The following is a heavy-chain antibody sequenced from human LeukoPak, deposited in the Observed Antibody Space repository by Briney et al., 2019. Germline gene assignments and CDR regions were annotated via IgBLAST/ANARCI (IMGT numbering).Heavy chain of an antibody. D-gene: IGHD2-2*01. CDR2: IYHSGST. CDR3: ARVKYQLLHAFDI. J-gene: IGHJ3*02. Sequence: PSETPSLTCTVSGGSISSGGYYWSWIRQPPGKGLEWIGYIYHSGSTYYNPSLKSRVTISVDRSKNQFSLKLSSVTAADTAVYYCARVKYQLLHAFDIWGQGTMVTVSS. V-gene: IGHV4-30-2*01. CDR1: GGSISSGGYY.